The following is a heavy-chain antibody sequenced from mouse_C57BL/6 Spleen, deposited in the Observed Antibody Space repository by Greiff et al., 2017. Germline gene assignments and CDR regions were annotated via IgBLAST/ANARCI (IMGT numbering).Heavy chain of an antibody. CDR2: IYPGDGDT. D-gene: IGHD2-12*01. CDR1: GYAFSSYW. J-gene: IGHJ4*01. V-gene: IGHV1-80*01. Sequence: VQLQQSGAELVKPGASVKISCKASGYAFSSYWMNWVKQRPGQGLEWIGQIYPGDGDTNYNGKFKGKATLTADKSSSTAYMQLSSLTSEDSAVYFCARTPFYDGYAMDYWGQGTSVTVSS. CDR3: ARTPFYDGYAMDY.